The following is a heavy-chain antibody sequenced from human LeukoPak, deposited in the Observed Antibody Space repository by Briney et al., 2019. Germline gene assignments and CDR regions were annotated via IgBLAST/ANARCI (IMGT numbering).Heavy chain of an antibody. CDR3: ARPYSITWYEWFDP. CDR2: IDPKSGDT. V-gene: IGHV1-2*02. J-gene: IGHJ5*02. D-gene: IGHD6-13*01. Sequence: ASVKVSCKASGYTFTDSFIRWVRQAPGQGLEWMGWIDPKSGDTNYAQNFQGRVTMTTDTSISTAFMELSSLRSYDTAVYFCARPYSITWYEWFDPWGQGTLVTVSS. CDR1: GYTFTDSF.